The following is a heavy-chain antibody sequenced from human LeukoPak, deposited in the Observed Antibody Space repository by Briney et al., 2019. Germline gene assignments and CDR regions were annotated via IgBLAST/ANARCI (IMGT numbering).Heavy chain of an antibody. CDR1: GYLFTSYD. V-gene: IGHV1-8*01. J-gene: IGHJ6*03. CDR2: MNPNSGNT. D-gene: IGHD3-10*01. Sequence: ASVKVSCKASGYLFTSYDINWVPQATGQGLEWMGWMNPNSGNTGYAQKFQGRVTMTRNTSISTAYMELSSLRSEDTAVYYCARVAPFGEWYYYMDVWGKGTTVTLSS. CDR3: ARVAPFGEWYYYMDV.